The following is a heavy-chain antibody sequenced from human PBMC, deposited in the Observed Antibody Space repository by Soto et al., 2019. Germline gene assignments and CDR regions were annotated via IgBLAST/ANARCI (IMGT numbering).Heavy chain of an antibody. Sequence: QVQLQESGPGLVKPSGTLSLTCTVSGGSISSSNWWSWVRQTPRKGLGWIAEIYHSGNSNYNPSLRSRVTISVVKATNQFSLNLSPVTAADTAIYLCSRLKTTPIDAFDIWGQGTMVTVSS. CDR1: GGSISSSNW. J-gene: IGHJ3*02. CDR3: SRLKTTPIDAFDI. V-gene: IGHV4-4*02. CDR2: IYHSGNS.